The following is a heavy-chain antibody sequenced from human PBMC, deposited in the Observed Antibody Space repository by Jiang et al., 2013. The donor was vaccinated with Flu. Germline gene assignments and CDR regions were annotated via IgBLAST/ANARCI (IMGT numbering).Heavy chain of an antibody. Sequence: SGAEVKKPGASVKVSCKASGYTFTGYYMHWVRQAPGQGLEWMGWINPNSGGTNYAQKFQGRVTMTRDTSISTAYMELSRLRSDDTAVYYCARDNLKIAALRSETYYYYGMDVWGQGTTVTVSS. CDR2: INPNSGGT. CDR1: GYTFTGYY. J-gene: IGHJ6*02. CDR3: ARDNLKIAALRSETYYYYGMDV. V-gene: IGHV1-2*02. D-gene: IGHD6-6*01.